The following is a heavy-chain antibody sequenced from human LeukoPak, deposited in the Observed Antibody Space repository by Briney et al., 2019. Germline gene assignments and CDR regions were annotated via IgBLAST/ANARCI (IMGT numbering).Heavy chain of an antibody. D-gene: IGHD1-26*01. CDR3: ARSPSGSYFNY. Sequence: GGSLRLSCAASGFTFSSYAMHWVRQAPGKGLEWVAVISYDGGNKYYADSVKGRFTISRDNSKNTLYLQMNSLRAEDTAVYYCARSPSGSYFNYWGQGTLVTVSS. V-gene: IGHV3-30-3*01. CDR2: ISYDGGNK. CDR1: GFTFSSYA. J-gene: IGHJ4*02.